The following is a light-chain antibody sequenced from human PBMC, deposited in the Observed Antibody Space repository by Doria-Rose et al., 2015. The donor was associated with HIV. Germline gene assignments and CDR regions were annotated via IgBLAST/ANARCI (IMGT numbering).Light chain of an antibody. CDR2: GNT. Sequence: QSVVTQEPSVSGAPGQRVAISCTGSSSNIGAGFDVNWYQQFPGTAPKLLIHGNTNRPSGVPDRFSGSKSGTSASLAISGPRAEDEADYYCQSYDSRLSLYVFGTGTKVTVL. CDR1: SSNIGAGFD. J-gene: IGLJ1*01. V-gene: IGLV1-40*01. CDR3: QSYDSRLSLYV.